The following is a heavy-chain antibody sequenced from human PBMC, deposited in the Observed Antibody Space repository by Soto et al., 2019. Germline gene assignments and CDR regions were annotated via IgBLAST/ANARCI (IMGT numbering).Heavy chain of an antibody. Sequence: GGSLRLSCAASGFTFSSYAMSWVRQAPGKGLEWVSAISGSGGSTYYADSVKGRFTISRDNSKNTLYLQMNSLRAEDTAVYYCAKDGHYDILTGYDYWGQGTLVTVSS. D-gene: IGHD3-9*01. CDR1: GFTFSSYA. V-gene: IGHV3-23*01. CDR2: ISGSGGST. CDR3: AKDGHYDILTGYDY. J-gene: IGHJ4*02.